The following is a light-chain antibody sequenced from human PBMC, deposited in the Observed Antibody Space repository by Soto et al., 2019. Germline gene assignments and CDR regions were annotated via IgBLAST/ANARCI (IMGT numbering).Light chain of an antibody. CDR3: SSYTSSSTQV. Sequence: QSALTQPPSASGSPGQSVTISCTGTSSDIGAYKYVSWYQQHPGKAPKLMIYEVSERPSGVPDRFSGSKSGNTASLTVSGLQAEDEADYYCSSYTSSSTQVFGTGTKVTVL. CDR2: EVS. CDR1: SSDIGAYKY. V-gene: IGLV2-8*01. J-gene: IGLJ1*01.